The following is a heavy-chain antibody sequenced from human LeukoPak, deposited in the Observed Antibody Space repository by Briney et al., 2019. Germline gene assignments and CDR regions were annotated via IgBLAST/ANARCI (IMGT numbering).Heavy chain of an antibody. CDR2: MYYNGAT. D-gene: IGHD6-19*01. CDR3: ARYGGSGWVIDN. J-gene: IGHJ4*02. CDR1: GGSISSFY. Sequence: SETLSLTCTVSGGSISSFYWTWIRQPPGKGLEWIGYMYYNGATTYNPSLKSRVTMSVDTSKEQFSLKLTSVTAADTAVYYCARYGGSGWVIDNWGRGILVTVSS. V-gene: IGHV4-59*08.